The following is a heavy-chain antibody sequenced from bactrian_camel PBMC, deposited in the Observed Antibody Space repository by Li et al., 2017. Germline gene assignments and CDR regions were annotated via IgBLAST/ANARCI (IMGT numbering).Heavy chain of an antibody. CDR2: IDPDGTT. CDR1: GVTAGSGYC. Sequence: HVQLVESGGGSSPAGGSLVVSCVASGVTAGSGYCMGWFRQVPGKEREGVALIDPDGTTKYARSVEGRFTISRDVAKNSVDLQMNSLKPDDTAVYYCAATGQMLSVAGCRTQGTQVTVS. D-gene: IGHD1*01. V-gene: IGHV3S9*01. J-gene: IGHJ4*01.